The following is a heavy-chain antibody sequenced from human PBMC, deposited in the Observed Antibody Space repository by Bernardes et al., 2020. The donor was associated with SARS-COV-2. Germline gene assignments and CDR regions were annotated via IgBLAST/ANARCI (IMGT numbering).Heavy chain of an antibody. CDR1: GFTLTDHF. D-gene: IGHD3-22*01. Sequence: GGSLRLSCVASGFTLTDHFIDWVRQAPGKGLEWVGRSRNRGSSYRTEFAASVKGRFTTSRDDSKNSLYLQMNGLRTEDTAVYYCARLYYDGSIFHPFDSWGQGTLVIVSS. V-gene: IGHV3-72*01. CDR2: SRNRGSSYRT. CDR3: ARLYYDGSIFHPFDS. J-gene: IGHJ4*02.